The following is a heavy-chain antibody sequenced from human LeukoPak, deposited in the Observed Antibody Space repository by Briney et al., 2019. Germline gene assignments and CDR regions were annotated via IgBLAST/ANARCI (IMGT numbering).Heavy chain of an antibody. D-gene: IGHD2-21*02. J-gene: IGHJ4*02. V-gene: IGHV3-53*01. CDR1: GFTVITND. CDR3: ARGVEPLSAITLAY. Sequence: GGSLRLSCAASGFTVITNDMTWVRQAPGKGLEWVSVLYSDGNTKYADSVQGRFTISRDNSKNTLYLEMNSLSPDDTAVYYCARGVEPLSAITLAYWGQGTLVTVSS. CDR2: LYSDGNT.